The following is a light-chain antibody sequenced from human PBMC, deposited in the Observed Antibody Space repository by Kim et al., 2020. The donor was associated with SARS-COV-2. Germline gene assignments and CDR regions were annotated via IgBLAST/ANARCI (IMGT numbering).Light chain of an antibody. CDR2: ATS. CDR3: QKYNSAPLT. Sequence: DIQMTQSPSSLSASVGDRVTITCRASQAINNYLAWYQQRPGEVPKLLIYATSTLHSGVPSRFSGSGSGTDFTLTISSLQPEDVATYFCQKYNSAPLTFGGGTKLEI. CDR1: QAINNY. V-gene: IGKV1-27*01. J-gene: IGKJ4*01.